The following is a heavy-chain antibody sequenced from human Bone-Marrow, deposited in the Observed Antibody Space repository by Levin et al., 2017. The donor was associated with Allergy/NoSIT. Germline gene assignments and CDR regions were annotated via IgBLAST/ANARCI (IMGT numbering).Heavy chain of an antibody. CDR2: MNPNTGKA. J-gene: IGHJ4*02. V-gene: IGHV1-8*02. CDR1: GYIFVDYD. CDR3: ARGRYFDDSTGYNVSSY. D-gene: IGHD3-9*01. Sequence: ASVKVSCKASGYIFVDYDINWIRQAAGQGLEWLGWMNPNTGKAGSARRFEGRITMTRDTSTNTAYMELNSQTSDDTGVYFCARGRYFDDSTGYNVSSYWGQGTLVAVSS.